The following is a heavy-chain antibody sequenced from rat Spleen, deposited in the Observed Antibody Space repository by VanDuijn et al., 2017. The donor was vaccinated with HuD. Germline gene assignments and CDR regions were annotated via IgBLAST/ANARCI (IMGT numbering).Heavy chain of an antibody. CDR2: ISYDGRNA. V-gene: IGHV5-7*01. J-gene: IGHJ3*01. Sequence: EVQLVESGGGLVQPGRSLELSCAASGFTFSDYYMAWVRQAPTKGLEWVATISYDGRNAYYRDSVKGRFIISRDNAKATLYLQMDSLRSDDTATYYCATKDYGSFAYWGQGTLVTVSS. D-gene: IGHD1-7*01. CDR3: ATKDYGSFAY. CDR1: GFTFSDYY.